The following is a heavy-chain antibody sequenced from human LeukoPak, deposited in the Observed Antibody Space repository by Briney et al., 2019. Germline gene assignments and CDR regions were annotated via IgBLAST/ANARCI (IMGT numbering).Heavy chain of an antibody. V-gene: IGHV3-30*04. J-gene: IGHJ4*02. CDR1: GFTFSSYA. CDR3: AKGSLAMALDY. CDR2: ISYDGSNK. D-gene: IGHD5-18*01. Sequence: GGSLRLSCAASGFTFSSYAMHWVRQAPGKGLEWVAVISYDGSNKYYADSVKGRFTISRDNSKNTLYLQMNSLRAEDMALYYCAKGSLAMALDYWGQGTLVTVSS.